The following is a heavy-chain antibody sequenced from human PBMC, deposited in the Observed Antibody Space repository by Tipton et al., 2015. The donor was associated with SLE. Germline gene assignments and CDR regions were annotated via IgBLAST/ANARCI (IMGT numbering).Heavy chain of an antibody. J-gene: IGHJ2*01. CDR2: IYYSGST. CDR1: GGSISSYY. CDR3: ARGRITMVRGVIITGFFDL. D-gene: IGHD3-10*01. V-gene: IGHV4-59*01. Sequence: TLSLTCTVSGGSISSYYWSWIRQPTGKGLEWIGYIYYSGSTNYNPSLKSRVTISVDTSKNQFSLKLSSVTAADTAVYYCARGRITMVRGVIITGFFDLWGRGTLVTVSS.